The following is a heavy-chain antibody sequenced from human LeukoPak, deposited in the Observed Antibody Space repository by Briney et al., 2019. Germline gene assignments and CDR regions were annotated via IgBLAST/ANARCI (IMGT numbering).Heavy chain of an antibody. D-gene: IGHD3-3*01. J-gene: IGHJ3*02. CDR1: GGSISSGSYY. Sequence: PSETLSLTCTVSGGSISSGSYYWSWIRQPAGKGLEWIGRIYTSGSTNYNPSLKSRVTISVDTSKNQFSLKLSSVTAAGTAVYYCARDLAYYDFWSGYLPDAFDIWGQGTMVTVSS. V-gene: IGHV4-61*02. CDR2: IYTSGST. CDR3: ARDLAYYDFWSGYLPDAFDI.